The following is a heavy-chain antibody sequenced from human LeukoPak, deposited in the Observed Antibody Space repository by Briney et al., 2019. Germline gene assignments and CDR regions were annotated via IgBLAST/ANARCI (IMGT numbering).Heavy chain of an antibody. Sequence: GGSLRLSCAVSGFTFSDYYMDWVRQTPGRGLEWVARSRDKAHSYTTEYAASVRGRFTISRDNAKNSLYLQMNSLRAEDTAVYYCARVYEDYYGSGSLRYYMDVWGKGTTVTVSS. CDR2: SRDKAHSYTT. CDR1: GFTFSDYY. V-gene: IGHV3-72*01. CDR3: ARVYEDYYGSGSLRYYMDV. D-gene: IGHD3-10*01. J-gene: IGHJ6*03.